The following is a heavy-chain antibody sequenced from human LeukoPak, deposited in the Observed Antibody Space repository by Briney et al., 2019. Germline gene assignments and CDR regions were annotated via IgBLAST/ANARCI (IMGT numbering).Heavy chain of an antibody. CDR2: IYPGDSDT. V-gene: IGHV5-51*01. CDR3: ARPAMVRGDKDAFDI. J-gene: IGHJ3*02. CDR1: GYSFTSYW. D-gene: IGHD3-10*01. Sequence: GESLKISCQGSGYSFTSYWIGWVRQMPGKGLEWVGIIYPGDSDTRYSPSFQGQVTISADKSISTAYLQWSSLKASDTAMYYRARPAMVRGDKDAFDIWGQGTMVTVSS.